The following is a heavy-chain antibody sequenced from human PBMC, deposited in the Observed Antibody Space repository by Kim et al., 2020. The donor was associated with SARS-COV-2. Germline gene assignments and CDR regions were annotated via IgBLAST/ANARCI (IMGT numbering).Heavy chain of an antibody. CDR1: GFTFSSYA. V-gene: IGHV3-23*01. J-gene: IGHJ4*02. CDR3: AKDPQTYYYDTSGYF. Sequence: GGSLRLSCVASGFTFSSYAISWVRQAPGKGLEWVSDISGSGGRTYYADSVKGRVTISRDNFKNTLYLQMNSLRAEDTAVYYCAKDPQTYYYDTSGYFWGQGTLVTVSS. D-gene: IGHD3-22*01. CDR2: ISGSGGRT.